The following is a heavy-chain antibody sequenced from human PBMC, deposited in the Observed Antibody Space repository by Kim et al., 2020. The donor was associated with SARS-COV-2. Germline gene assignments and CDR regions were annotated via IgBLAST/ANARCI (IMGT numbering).Heavy chain of an antibody. D-gene: IGHD6-19*01. J-gene: IGHJ3*02. CDR3: ARGAVAGDDAFDI. Sequence: YADSVEGRFTNSRDNSKNTLYLQMNSLRAEDTAVYYCARGAVAGDDAFDIWGQGTMVTVSS. V-gene: IGHV3-30*03.